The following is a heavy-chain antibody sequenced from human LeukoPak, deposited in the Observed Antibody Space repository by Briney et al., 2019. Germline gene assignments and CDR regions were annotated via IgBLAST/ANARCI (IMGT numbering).Heavy chain of an antibody. J-gene: IGHJ4*02. CDR3: ARGDGNYYDY. Sequence: ASVKVSCKPSGYTFSSYGISWVRQAPGQGLEWMGWISAYNGNTNYAQKFQGRVTMTTDTSTSTAYMELRSLRSDDTAVYFCARGDGNYYDYWGQGTLVTVSS. CDR1: GYTFSSYG. CDR2: ISAYNGNT. V-gene: IGHV1-18*01. D-gene: IGHD1-26*01.